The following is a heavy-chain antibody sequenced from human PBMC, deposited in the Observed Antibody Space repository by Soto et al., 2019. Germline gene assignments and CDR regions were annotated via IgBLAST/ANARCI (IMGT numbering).Heavy chain of an antibody. CDR1: GYTLTELS. Sequence: GASVKVSCKVSGYTLTELSIHWVREATGQGLEWMGWMNPNSGNTGYAQKFQGRVTMTRNTSISTAYMELSSLRSEDTAVYYCARAGGYDFWSGYYLNWFDPWGQGTLVTVSS. V-gene: IGHV1-8*02. CDR2: MNPNSGNT. CDR3: ARAGGYDFWSGYYLNWFDP. D-gene: IGHD3-3*01. J-gene: IGHJ5*02.